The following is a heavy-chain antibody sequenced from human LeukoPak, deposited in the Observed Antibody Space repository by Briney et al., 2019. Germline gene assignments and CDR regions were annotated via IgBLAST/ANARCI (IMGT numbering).Heavy chain of an antibody. J-gene: IGHJ3*02. CDR2: IYSDGRT. V-gene: IGHV3-53*01. D-gene: IGHD3-22*01. CDR3: ARGLFLSGYLDAFDI. CDR1: GFTVSNKY. Sequence: PGGSLRLSCAASGFTVSNKYMTWVRQAPGKGLEWVSLIYSDGRTYYADSVKGRCTISRDGSKNTLYLQMNSLRVGDTAVYYCARGLFLSGYLDAFDIWGQGTVVTVSS.